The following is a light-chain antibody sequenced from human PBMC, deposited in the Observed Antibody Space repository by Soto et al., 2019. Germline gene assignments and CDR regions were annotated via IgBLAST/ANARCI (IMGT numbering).Light chain of an antibody. CDR1: ESVSSSF. CDR3: QHYGNSLWT. J-gene: IGKJ1*01. V-gene: IGKV3-20*01. CDR2: RTS. Sequence: VLTQSPGTLSLSPGERATLSCRASESVSSSFLTWYQKKPGQAPRLLIYRTSNRVTGIPDRFSGSGSGTDFTLTISRLEPEDFAVYFCQHYGNSLWTFGQGTKVEIK.